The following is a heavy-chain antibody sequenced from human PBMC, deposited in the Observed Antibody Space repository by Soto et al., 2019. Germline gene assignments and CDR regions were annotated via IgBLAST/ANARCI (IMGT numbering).Heavy chain of an antibody. CDR1: GGSISSSNW. J-gene: IGHJ5*02. CDR3: ARGDWNDSHWFDP. D-gene: IGHD1-1*01. Sequence: QVQLQESGPGLVKPSGTLSLTCAVSGGSISSSNWWSWVRQPPGKGLEWSGEIYHGGSTNYNPSLNSRVSISEDKSKHQVSLKLSSVTAADTAVYYCARGDWNDSHWFDPWGQGTLVTVSS. V-gene: IGHV4-4*02. CDR2: IYHGGST.